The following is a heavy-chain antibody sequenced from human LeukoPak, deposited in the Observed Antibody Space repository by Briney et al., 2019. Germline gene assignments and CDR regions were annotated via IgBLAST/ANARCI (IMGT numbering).Heavy chain of an antibody. CDR3: ASGGHSGSYVFDY. CDR1: GGTFSSYA. D-gene: IGHD1-26*01. Sequence: SVKVSCKASGGTFSSYAISWVRQAPGQGLEWMGGIIPIFGIANYAQKFQGRVTITADKSTSTAYMELSSLRSEDTAVYYCASGGHSGSYVFDYWGQGTLVTVSS. V-gene: IGHV1-69*10. J-gene: IGHJ4*02. CDR2: IIPIFGIA.